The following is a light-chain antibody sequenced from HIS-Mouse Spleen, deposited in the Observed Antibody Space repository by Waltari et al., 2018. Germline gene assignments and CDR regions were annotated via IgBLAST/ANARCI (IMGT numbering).Light chain of an antibody. CDR3: SSYTSSSTLWV. V-gene: IGLV2-14*01. CDR1: SSDVGGYNY. J-gene: IGLJ3*02. CDR2: EVR. Sequence: QSALTQPASVSGSPGQSLTISCTGTSSDVGGYNYVSWYQQHPGKAPKLIVYEVRNRPSGVSNRFSGSKSGNTASLTISGLQAEDEADYYCSSYTSSSTLWVFGGGTKLTVL.